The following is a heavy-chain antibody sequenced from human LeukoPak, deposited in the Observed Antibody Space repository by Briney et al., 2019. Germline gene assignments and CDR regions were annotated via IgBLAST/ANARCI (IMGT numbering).Heavy chain of an antibody. Sequence: GGSLRLSCAASGFTFSSYAMSWVRQAPRKGLEWVSAISGSGGSTYYADSVRGRLTISRDNSKNTLYLQMTDLRAEDTAVYYCARDDDFPDNAFDIWGQGTVVTVSS. CDR2: ISGSGGST. J-gene: IGHJ3*02. D-gene: IGHD2/OR15-2a*01. CDR3: ARDDDFPDNAFDI. V-gene: IGHV3-23*01. CDR1: GFTFSSYA.